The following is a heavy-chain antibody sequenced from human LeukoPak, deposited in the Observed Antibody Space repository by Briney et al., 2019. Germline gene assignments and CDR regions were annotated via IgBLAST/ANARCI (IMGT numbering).Heavy chain of an antibody. Sequence: SETLSLTCTVSGVSISSYHWSWIRQPPGKGLEWIGYIYYSGSTNSNPSLKSRVTISVDTSKNQFSLKLSSVTAADTAVYYCAGLPREGGWRIDYWGQGTLVTVSS. J-gene: IGHJ4*02. D-gene: IGHD3-16*01. CDR3: AGLPREGGWRIDY. V-gene: IGHV4-59*08. CDR1: GVSISSYH. CDR2: IYYSGST.